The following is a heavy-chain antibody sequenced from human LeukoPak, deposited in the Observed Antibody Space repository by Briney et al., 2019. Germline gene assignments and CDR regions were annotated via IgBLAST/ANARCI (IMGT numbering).Heavy chain of an antibody. D-gene: IGHD3-10*01. V-gene: IGHV4-34*01. CDR1: GGSYSGYY. Sequence: SETLSLTCAVYGGSYSGYYWSRIRQPPGKGLEWIGEINHSGSTNYNPSLKSRVTISIDTSKSQFSLKLSSVTAGDTAMYYCVRNYVIRGPYYFDYWGRGTLVTVSS. CDR3: VRNYVIRGPYYFDY. J-gene: IGHJ4*02. CDR2: INHSGST.